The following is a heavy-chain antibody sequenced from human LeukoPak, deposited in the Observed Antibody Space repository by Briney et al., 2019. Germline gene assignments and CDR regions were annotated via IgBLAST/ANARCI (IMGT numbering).Heavy chain of an antibody. V-gene: IGHV1-46*01. D-gene: IGHD6-19*01. J-gene: IGHJ6*02. Sequence: ASVKVSCKASGYTFTIYYMHWVRQAPGQGLEWMGIINPSGGSTSYAQKFQGRVTMTRDTSTSTVYMELSSLRSEDTAVYYCARDPTYIAVAGTPSEYYYYGMDVWGQGTTVTVSS. CDR2: INPSGGST. CDR1: GYTFTIYY. CDR3: ARDPTYIAVAGTPSEYYYYGMDV.